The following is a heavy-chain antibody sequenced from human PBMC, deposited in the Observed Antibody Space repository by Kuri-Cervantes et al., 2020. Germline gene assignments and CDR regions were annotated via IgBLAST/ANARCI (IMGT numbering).Heavy chain of an antibody. J-gene: IGHJ5*02. CDR2: ISAYNGNT. CDR1: GYTFTSYG. D-gene: IGHD5-12*01. Sequence: ASVKVSCKASGYTFTSYGISWVRQAPGQGLEWMGWISAYNGNTNYAQKLQGRVTMTTDTSTSTAYMELRSLRSDDTAVYYCARRGKIVATMGWFDPWGQGTLVTVSS. V-gene: IGHV1-18*01. CDR3: ARRGKIVATMGWFDP.